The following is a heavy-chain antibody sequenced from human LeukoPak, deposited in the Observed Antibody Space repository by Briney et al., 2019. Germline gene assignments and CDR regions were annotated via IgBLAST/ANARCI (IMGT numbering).Heavy chain of an antibody. D-gene: IGHD6-13*01. J-gene: IGHJ4*02. CDR1: GGTFSSYA. CDR2: IIPIFGTA. Sequence: ASVKVSCMASGGTFSSYAISWVRQAPGQGLEWMGGIIPIFGTANYAQKFQGRVTITADESTSTAYMELSSLRSEDTAVYYCAREVSSWGYFDYWGQGTLVTVSS. CDR3: AREVSSWGYFDY. V-gene: IGHV1-69*01.